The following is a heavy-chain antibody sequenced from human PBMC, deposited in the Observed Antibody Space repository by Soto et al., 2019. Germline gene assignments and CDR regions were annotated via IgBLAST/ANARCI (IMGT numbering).Heavy chain of an antibody. CDR2: IYHSGST. Sequence: PSETLSLTCAVPGGSISSSNWWSWVRQPPGKGLEWIGEIYHSGSTNYNPSLKSRVTISVDKSKNQFSLKLSSVTAADTAVYYCARDLGYCSSTSCPTLENWFDPWGQGTLVTVSS. D-gene: IGHD2-2*01. V-gene: IGHV4-4*02. CDR1: GGSISSSNW. J-gene: IGHJ5*02. CDR3: ARDLGYCSSTSCPTLENWFDP.